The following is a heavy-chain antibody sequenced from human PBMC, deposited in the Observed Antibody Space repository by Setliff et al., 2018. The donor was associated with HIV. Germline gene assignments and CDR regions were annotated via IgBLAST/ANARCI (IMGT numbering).Heavy chain of an antibody. J-gene: IGHJ4*02. CDR2: VHTSGSS. CDR1: GGSISDFY. D-gene: IGHD5-12*01. V-gene: IGHV4-4*08. CDR3: VRGGTGWLRGLFDY. Sequence: PSETLSLTCDVSGGSISDFYWSWIRQSPRWGLEWIGYVHTSGSSNYNHSLKSRATISLDTSTNQFSLKLTSLTAADTAVYYCVRGGTGWLRGLFDYWGRGILVTVSS.